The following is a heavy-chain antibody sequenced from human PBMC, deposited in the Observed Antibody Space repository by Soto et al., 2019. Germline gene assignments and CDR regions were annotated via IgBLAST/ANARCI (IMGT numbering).Heavy chain of an antibody. CDR3: STLCGGDCYSSDR. J-gene: IGHJ5*02. CDR1: GYPFTAST. V-gene: IGHV1-3*04. Sequence: QVQLVQSGAEVKKPGASVKVSCKASGYPFTASTMHWVRQAPGQRLEWLGWINTGNGNTKYSQKFQGRGTITRDTSASTAYMELSSLKSEYTAVYYCSTLCGGDCYSSDRWGQGTLVTVSS. D-gene: IGHD2-21*02. CDR2: INTGNGNT.